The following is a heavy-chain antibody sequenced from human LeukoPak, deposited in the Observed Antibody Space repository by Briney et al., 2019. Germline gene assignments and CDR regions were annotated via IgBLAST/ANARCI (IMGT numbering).Heavy chain of an antibody. V-gene: IGHV3-7*01. Sequence: PGGSLRLSCAASGFTFSSYWMSWVRQAPGKGLEWVANIKQDGSEKYYVDSVKGRFTISRDNAKNSLYLQMNSLRAEDTAVYYCARVRDYYDSSCYYYSVRIDAFDIWGQGTMVTVSS. CDR2: IKQDGSEK. D-gene: IGHD3-22*01. CDR1: GFTFSSYW. CDR3: ARVRDYYDSSCYYYSVRIDAFDI. J-gene: IGHJ3*02.